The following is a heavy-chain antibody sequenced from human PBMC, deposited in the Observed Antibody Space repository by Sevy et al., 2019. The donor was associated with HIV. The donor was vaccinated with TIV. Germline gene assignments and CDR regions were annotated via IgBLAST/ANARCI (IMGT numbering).Heavy chain of an antibody. CDR2: ISSRGRTL. Sequence: GGSLRLSCAVSGFNFSNFGMNWVRQAPGKGLQWVSYISSRGRTLYYVASVKGRFTISRDNAKNSLDLQMNSLRDEDTGVYYCARSLDDFDAHDYWGQGALVTVSS. CDR3: ARSLDDFDAHDY. V-gene: IGHV3-48*02. CDR1: GFNFSNFG. J-gene: IGHJ4*02. D-gene: IGHD1-26*01.